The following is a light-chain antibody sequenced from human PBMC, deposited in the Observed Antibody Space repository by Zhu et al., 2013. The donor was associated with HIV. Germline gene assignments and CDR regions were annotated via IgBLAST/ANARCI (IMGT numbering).Light chain of an antibody. V-gene: IGLV1-40*01. J-gene: IGLJ2*01. CDR3: CSYRNSVTLGVV. CDR2: ANT. Sequence: QSVLTQPPSVSGAPGQRVAISCTGSSSNIGAGYDVHWYQQLPGTAPKLLIYANTNRPSGVPDRFSGSKSGNTASLTISGLQADDEADYYCCSYRNSVTLGVVFGGGTKLTVL. CDR1: SSNIGAGYD.